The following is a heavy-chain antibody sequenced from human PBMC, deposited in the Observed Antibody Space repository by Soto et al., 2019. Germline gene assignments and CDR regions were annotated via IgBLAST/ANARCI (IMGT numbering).Heavy chain of an antibody. CDR1: GITYNTYA. CDR3: ARAISGYVT. V-gene: IGHV1-3*01. CDR2: INAGNGDT. Sequence: QVQLVQSGPEMKKPGASVKLSCKASGITYNTYAIHWVRQAPGQRLEWMGWINAGNGDTRISQNFQGRVTLTRDTSASTVYMDLDSLKSEDTGVYYCARAISGYVTWGQGTLVTVSS. D-gene: IGHD5-12*01. J-gene: IGHJ4*02.